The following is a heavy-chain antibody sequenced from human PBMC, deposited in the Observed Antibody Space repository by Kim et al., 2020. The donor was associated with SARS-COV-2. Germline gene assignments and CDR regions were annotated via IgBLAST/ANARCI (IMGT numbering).Heavy chain of an antibody. D-gene: IGHD3-3*01. V-gene: IGHV3-23*01. CDR1: GFNFGTFN. CDR3: VKGEWLDY. CDR2: IRGKDDST. J-gene: IGHJ4*02. Sequence: GGSLRLSCVASGFNFGTFNMSWVRQAPGKGLKWVSFIRGKDDSTYYAESVKGRFTVSRDSARNTLFVQMNSLRSDDTAVYYCVKGEWLDYWGPGTLVTVSS.